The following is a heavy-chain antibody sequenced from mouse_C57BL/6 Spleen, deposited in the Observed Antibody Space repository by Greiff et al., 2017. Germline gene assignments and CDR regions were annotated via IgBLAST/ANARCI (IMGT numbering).Heavy chain of an antibody. CDR3: ARGAYYYGSSYWYFDV. V-gene: IGHV1-80*01. CDR1: GYAFSSYW. CDR2: IYPGDGDT. D-gene: IGHD1-1*01. Sequence: VQLQQSGAELVKPGASVKISCEASGYAFSSYWMNWVKQRPGKGLEWIGQIYPGDGDTNYNGKFKGKATLTADKSSSTAYMQLSSLTSEDSAVYFCARGAYYYGSSYWYFDVWGTGTTVTVSS. J-gene: IGHJ1*03.